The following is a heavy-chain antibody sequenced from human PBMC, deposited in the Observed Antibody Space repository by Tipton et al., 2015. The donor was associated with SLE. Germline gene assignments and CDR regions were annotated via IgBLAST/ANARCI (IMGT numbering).Heavy chain of an antibody. V-gene: IGHV4-34*01. CDR1: GGSFSGYY. D-gene: IGHD2-8*01. J-gene: IGHJ3*02. CDR3: AREWGDAFDI. Sequence: TLSLTCAVYGGSFSGYYWSWIRQPPGKGLEWIGEISHSGGTNYNPSLKSRVTISVDTSKNQFSLKLSSVTAADTAVYYCAREWGDAFDIWGQGTMVTVSS. CDR2: ISHSGGT.